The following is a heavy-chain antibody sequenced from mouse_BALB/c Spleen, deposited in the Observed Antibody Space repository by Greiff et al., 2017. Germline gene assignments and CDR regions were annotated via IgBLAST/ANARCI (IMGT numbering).Heavy chain of an antibody. CDR2: IDPANGNT. V-gene: IGHV14-3*02. D-gene: IGHD1-1*01. CDR1: GFNIKDTY. Sequence: VQLKESGAELVKPGASVKLSCTASGFNIKDTYMHWVKQRPEQGLEWIGRIDPANGNTKYDPKFQGKATITADTSSNTAYLQLSSLTSEDTAVYYCARYYYYGSSWYFDVWGAGTTVTVSS. CDR3: ARYYYYGSSWYFDV. J-gene: IGHJ1*01.